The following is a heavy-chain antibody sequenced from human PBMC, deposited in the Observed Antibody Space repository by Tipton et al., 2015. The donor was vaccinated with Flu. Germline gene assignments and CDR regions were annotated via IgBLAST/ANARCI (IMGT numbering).Heavy chain of an antibody. CDR1: GGSVNGYF. CDR2: LSYSGST. V-gene: IGHV4-59*05. Sequence: TLSLTCTVSGGSVNGYFWSWIRQPPGKGLEWIGGLSYSGSTYYNPSLRSRVVISVDTSKNHFSLKLTSVTVADTAIYYCARLSFYDVDLKNFYFEDWGQGTLVTVS. J-gene: IGHJ4*02. D-gene: IGHD3-10*02. CDR3: ARLSFYDVDLKNFYFED.